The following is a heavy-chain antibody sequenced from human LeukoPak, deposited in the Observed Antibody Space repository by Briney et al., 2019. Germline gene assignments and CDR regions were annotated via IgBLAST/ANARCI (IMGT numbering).Heavy chain of an antibody. CDR2: IYYSGST. D-gene: IGHD3-22*01. V-gene: IGHV4-59*08. CDR3: ASSYYYDSSGYPPFDY. Sequence: ASETLSLTCTVSGGSIGSYYWSWIRQPPGKELEWIGYIYYSGSTNYNPSLKSRVTISVDTSKNQFSLKLSSVTAADTAVYYCASSYYYDSSGYPPFDYWGQGTLVTVSS. J-gene: IGHJ4*02. CDR1: GGSIGSYY.